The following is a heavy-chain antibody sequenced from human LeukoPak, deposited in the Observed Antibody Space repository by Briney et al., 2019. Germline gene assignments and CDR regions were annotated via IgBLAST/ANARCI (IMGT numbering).Heavy chain of an antibody. CDR3: ARDCGITIFGVVTPDY. D-gene: IGHD3-3*01. V-gene: IGHV1-2*02. J-gene: IGHJ4*02. CDR2: INPNSGGT. Sequence: ASVKVSCKASGYTFTGYYMHWVRQAPGQGLEWMGWINPNSGGTNYAQKFQGGVTMTRDTSISTAYMELSRLRSDDTAVYYCARDCGITIFGVVTPDYWGQGTLVTVSS. CDR1: GYTFTGYY.